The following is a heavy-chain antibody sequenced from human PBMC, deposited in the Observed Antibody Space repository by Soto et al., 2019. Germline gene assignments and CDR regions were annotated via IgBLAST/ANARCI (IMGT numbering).Heavy chain of an antibody. Sequence: GESLKISCKGSGYSFTNYWIGWVRQMPGKGLEWMGIVFPGDSETRYSPSFQGRFTISRDNSKNTLYLQMNSLRAEDTAVYYCARDGIGGTAFRGFLDYWGQGTLVTVSS. CDR2: VFPGDSET. J-gene: IGHJ4*02. D-gene: IGHD1-7*01. CDR3: ARDGIGGTAFRGFLDY. V-gene: IGHV5-51*01. CDR1: GYSFTNYW.